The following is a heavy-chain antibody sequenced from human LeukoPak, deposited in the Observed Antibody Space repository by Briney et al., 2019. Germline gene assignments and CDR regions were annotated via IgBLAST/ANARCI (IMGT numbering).Heavy chain of an antibody. CDR2: IYHSGST. Sequence: SQTLSLTCTVSGGSISSGSYYWGWIRQPPGKGLEWIGSIYHSGSTYYNPSLKSRVTISVDTSKNQFSLKLSSVTAADTAVYYCARQGDSSSSPPNYYYYYMDVWGKGTTVTVSS. V-gene: IGHV4-39*01. CDR1: GGSISSGSYY. J-gene: IGHJ6*03. CDR3: ARQGDSSSSPPNYYYYYMDV. D-gene: IGHD6-6*01.